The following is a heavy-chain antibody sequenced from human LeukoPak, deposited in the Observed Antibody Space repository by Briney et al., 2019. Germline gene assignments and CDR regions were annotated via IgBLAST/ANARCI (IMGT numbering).Heavy chain of an antibody. CDR1: GFTFSSYG. CDR2: ISYDGSNK. J-gene: IGHJ4*02. V-gene: IGHV3-30*18. CDR3: AKARWELTGGPFDY. D-gene: IGHD1-26*01. Sequence: GGSLRLSYAASGFTFSSYGMHWVRQAPGKGLEWVAVISYDGSNKYYADSVKGRFTISRDNSKNTLYLQMNSLRVEDTAVYYCAKARWELTGGPFDYWGQGTLVTVSS.